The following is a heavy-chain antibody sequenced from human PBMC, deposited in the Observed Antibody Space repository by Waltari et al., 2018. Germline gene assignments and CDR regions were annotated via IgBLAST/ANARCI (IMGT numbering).Heavy chain of an antibody. V-gene: IGHV4-38-2*01. Sequence: QVQLQESGPGLVKPSETLSLNCAVSGYSISSGYYWGWIRQPPGKGLEWIGSIYHSGSTYYNPSLKSRVTISVDTSKNQFSLKLSSVTAADTAVYYCARSLREYSSSWDDAFDIWDQGTMVTVSS. D-gene: IGHD6-13*01. CDR2: IYHSGST. J-gene: IGHJ3*02. CDR3: ARSLREYSSSWDDAFDI. CDR1: GYSISSGYY.